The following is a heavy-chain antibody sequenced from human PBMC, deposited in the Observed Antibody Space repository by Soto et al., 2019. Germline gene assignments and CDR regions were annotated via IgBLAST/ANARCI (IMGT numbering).Heavy chain of an antibody. D-gene: IGHD6-19*01. J-gene: IGHJ4*02. V-gene: IGHV3-33*01. CDR2: IWYDGSNK. CDR3: ARGGVAVAGTPHYFDY. CDR1: GFTFSSYG. Sequence: QVQLVESGGGVVQPGRSLRLSCAASGFTFSSYGMHWVRQAPGKGLEWVAVIWYDGSNKYYADSVKGRFTISRDNSENTLYLQMNSLRAEDTAVYYCARGGVAVAGTPHYFDYWGQGTLVTVSS.